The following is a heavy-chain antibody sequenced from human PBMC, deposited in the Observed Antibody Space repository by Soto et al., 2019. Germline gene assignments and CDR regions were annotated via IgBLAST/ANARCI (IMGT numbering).Heavy chain of an antibody. J-gene: IGHJ2*01. CDR2: IYYSGST. CDR1: GGSISSGGYY. Sequence: SETLSLTSPSSGGSISSGGYYWSWIRQHPGKGLEWIGYIYYSGSTYYNPSLKSRVTISVDTSKNQFSLKLSSVTAADTAVYYCARETAAAGSLGNWYFDLWGRGTLVTVSS. CDR3: ARETAAAGSLGNWYFDL. D-gene: IGHD6-13*01. V-gene: IGHV4-31*03.